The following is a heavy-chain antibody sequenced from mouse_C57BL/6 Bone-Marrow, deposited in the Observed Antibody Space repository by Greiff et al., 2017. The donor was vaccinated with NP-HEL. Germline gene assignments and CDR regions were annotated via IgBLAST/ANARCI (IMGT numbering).Heavy chain of an antibody. CDR2: IRNKANGYTT. J-gene: IGHJ1*03. D-gene: IGHD1-1*01. CDR1: GFTFTDYY. CDR3: ASLLLLRPYWYFDV. V-gene: IGHV7-3*01. Sequence: DVMLVESGGGLVQPGGSLRLSCAASGFTFTDYYMSWVRQPAGTALEWLGFIRNKANGYTTEYSASVKGRFTISRDNSQSILYLHMNALRAEDSATYYCASLLLLRPYWYFDVWGTGTTVTVSS.